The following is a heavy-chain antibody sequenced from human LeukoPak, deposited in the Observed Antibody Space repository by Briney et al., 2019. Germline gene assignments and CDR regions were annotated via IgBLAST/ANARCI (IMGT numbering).Heavy chain of an antibody. CDR3: ASLTTAEAFDI. CDR1: GGSISSGSYY. J-gene: IGHJ3*02. CDR2: IYTSGST. D-gene: IGHD3-22*01. V-gene: IGHV4-61*02. Sequence: PSQTLSLTCTVSGGSISSGSYYWSWIRQPAGKGLEWIGRIYTSGSTNYNPSLKSRVTISVDTSKNQFSLKRSSVTAADTAVYYCASLTTAEAFDIWGQGTMVTVSS.